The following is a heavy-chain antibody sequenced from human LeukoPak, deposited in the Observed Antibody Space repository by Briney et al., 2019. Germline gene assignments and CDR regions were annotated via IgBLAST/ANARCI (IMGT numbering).Heavy chain of an antibody. Sequence: GGSLRLSCAASGFTFSSYSMNWVRQAPGKGLEWVSSISSSSSYIYYADSVKGRFTISRDNAKNSLYLQMNSLRAEDTAVYYCAGDPYASGYDWTFDYWGQGTLVTVSS. J-gene: IGHJ4*02. CDR3: AGDPYASGYDWTFDY. CDR1: GFTFSSYS. CDR2: ISSSSSYI. D-gene: IGHD5-12*01. V-gene: IGHV3-21*01.